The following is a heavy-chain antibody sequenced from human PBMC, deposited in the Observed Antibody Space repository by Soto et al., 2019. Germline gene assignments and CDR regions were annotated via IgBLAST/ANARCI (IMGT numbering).Heavy chain of an antibody. CDR2: IYYSGRT. J-gene: IGHJ4*02. Sequence: QVQLQESGPGLVKPSETLSLTCTVSGGSISSYYWSWVRQLPGKGLEWIGYIYYSGRTNYNPSLKSRVTISVDTSKNQFSLKLSSVTAADTAVYYCARDGDYGGNSLGFGYWGQGTLVTVSS. D-gene: IGHD4-17*01. CDR3: ARDGDYGGNSLGFGY. CDR1: GGSISSYY. V-gene: IGHV4-59*01.